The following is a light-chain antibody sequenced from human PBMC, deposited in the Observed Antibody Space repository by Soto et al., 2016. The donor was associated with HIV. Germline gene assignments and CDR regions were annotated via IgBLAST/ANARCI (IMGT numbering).Light chain of an antibody. V-gene: IGLV3-19*01. Sequence: SSELTQDPAVSVALGQTVKITCQGDSLRSYYATWYQQRPGQAPVFVIYGQSNRPSGIPDRFSGSSSGNTASLTITGAQAEDEADYYCMSRDNNTNPVIFGEGTKLTVL. CDR1: SLRSYY. CDR2: GQS. CDR3: MSRDNNTNPVI. J-gene: IGLJ2*01.